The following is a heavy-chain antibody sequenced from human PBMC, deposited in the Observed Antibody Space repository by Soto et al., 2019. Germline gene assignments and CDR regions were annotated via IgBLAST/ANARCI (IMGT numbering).Heavy chain of an antibody. D-gene: IGHD2-21*01. J-gene: IGHJ6*02. CDR1: GFTFSSYD. V-gene: IGHV3-13*01. Sequence: PGGSLRLSCAASGFTFSSYDMHWVRQAPGKGLEWVSAIGIAGDTYYAGSVKGRFTISRENAENSLYLQMSSLTAGDTAVYYCGREHITASGPGYYGTDAWGQGTTVTVSS. CDR3: GREHITASGPGYYGTDA. CDR2: IGIAGDT.